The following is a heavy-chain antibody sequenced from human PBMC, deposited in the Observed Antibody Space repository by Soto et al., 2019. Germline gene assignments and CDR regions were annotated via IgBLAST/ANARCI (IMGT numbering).Heavy chain of an antibody. J-gene: IGHJ4*02. D-gene: IGHD1-26*01. V-gene: IGHV1-18*01. Sequence: QVQLVQSGAEVKKPGASVKVSCKASGYTFTSYGITWVRQAPGQGLEWMGWISAYDGDTNYAQKIQGRVTMTTDTXXSTANRELRSLRPDDTAVYYCAREPAPYRFNGGDYWGQGTLVTVSS. CDR1: GYTFTSYG. CDR3: AREPAPYRFNGGDY. CDR2: ISAYDGDT.